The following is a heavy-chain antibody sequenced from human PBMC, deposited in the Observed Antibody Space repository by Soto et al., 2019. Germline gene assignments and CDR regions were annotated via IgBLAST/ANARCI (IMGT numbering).Heavy chain of an antibody. V-gene: IGHV4-31*03. D-gene: IGHD3-10*01. CDR1: GGSISSGGYY. J-gene: IGHJ4*02. Sequence: SETLSLTCTVSGGSISSGGYYWSWIRQHPGKGLEWIGYIYYSGSTYYNPSLKSRVTISVDTSKNQFSLKLSSVTAADTAVYYCARAGKWFGESNPHDYGGQGTLVPVSP. CDR2: IYYSGST. CDR3: ARAGKWFGESNPHDY.